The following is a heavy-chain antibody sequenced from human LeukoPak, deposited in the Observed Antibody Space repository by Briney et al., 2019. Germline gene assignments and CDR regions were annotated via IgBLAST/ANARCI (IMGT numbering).Heavy chain of an antibody. CDR2: IYYSGGT. CDR1: GGSISSYY. D-gene: IGHD3-10*02. J-gene: IGHJ4*02. V-gene: IGHV4-59*08. Sequence: SETLCLTCTVSGGSISSYYWSWIRQPPGKGLEWIGYIYYSGGTNYNPSLKSRVTISVDTSKNQFSLKLSSVTAADTAVYYCARACSGGYTYYFDYWGQGTLVTVSS. CDR3: ARACSGGYTYYFDY.